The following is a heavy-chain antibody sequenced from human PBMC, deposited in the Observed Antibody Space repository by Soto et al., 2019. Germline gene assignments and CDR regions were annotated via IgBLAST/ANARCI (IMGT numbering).Heavy chain of an antibody. V-gene: IGHV3-7*01. D-gene: IGHD6-13*01. J-gene: IGHJ6*03. CDR1: GSTFSNYW. CDR3: ARDGRWYPQGLDYYFIDV. CDR2: IRQDGSEK. Sequence: EVQLVESGGGLVQPGGSLRLYCAAAGSTFSNYWMSWVRQAPGKGLEWVANIRQDGSEKYYVDSVKGRFTISRDNAKNSLFLQMSSLRAEDTAVYYCARDGRWYPQGLDYYFIDVLGKGTTVTVSS.